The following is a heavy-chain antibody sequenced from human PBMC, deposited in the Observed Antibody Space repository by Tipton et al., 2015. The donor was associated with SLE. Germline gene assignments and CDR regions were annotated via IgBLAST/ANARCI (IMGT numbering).Heavy chain of an antibody. CDR3: ARSGYSSGGYRGRFDI. V-gene: IGHV4-31*03. D-gene: IGHD6-19*01. CDR1: GGSISSGGYY. Sequence: TLSLTCTVSGGSISSGGYYWSWIRQHPGKGLEWIGYIYCSGSTYYNPSLKSRVTISVDTSKNQFFLRLRSVTAADTAVYYCARSGYSSGGYRGRFDIWGQGTMVTVSS. CDR2: IYCSGST. J-gene: IGHJ3*02.